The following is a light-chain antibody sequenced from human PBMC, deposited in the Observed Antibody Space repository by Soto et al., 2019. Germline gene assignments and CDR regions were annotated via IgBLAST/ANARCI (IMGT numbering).Light chain of an antibody. Sequence: SQMTQSPSTLSSSVGDRVAITCRASQSIINWLGWYQQKPGKAPKLLIYKASSLESGVPSRFSGSGSGTDFTLTISCLQSEDFATYYCQQYYSYPPTFGQGTKVDIK. CDR2: KAS. V-gene: IGKV1-5*03. CDR3: QQYYSYPPT. J-gene: IGKJ1*01. CDR1: QSIINW.